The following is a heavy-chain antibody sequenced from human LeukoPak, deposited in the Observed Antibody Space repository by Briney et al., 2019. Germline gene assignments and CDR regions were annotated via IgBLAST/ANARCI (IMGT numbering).Heavy chain of an antibody. CDR3: ARGAVAGTTYYYMDV. Sequence: PSETLSLTCTVSGGSISSYYWSWIRQPPGKGLEWIGYIYYSGSTNYNPSLKSRVTISVDTSKNQFSLKLSSVTAEDTAVYFCARGAVAGTTYYYMDVWGKGTTVTVSS. D-gene: IGHD6-19*01. CDR2: IYYSGST. V-gene: IGHV4-59*01. CDR1: GGSISSYY. J-gene: IGHJ6*03.